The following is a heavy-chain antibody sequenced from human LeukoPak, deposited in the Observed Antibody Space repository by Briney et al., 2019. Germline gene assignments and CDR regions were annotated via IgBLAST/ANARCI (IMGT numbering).Heavy chain of an antibody. D-gene: IGHD6-13*01. CDR3: ARGRIAAADAFDI. Sequence: SETLSLTCAVYGGSFSGYYWSWIRQPPGKGLEWIGEINHSGSTNYNPSLKSRVTISVDTSKNQFSGKLSSVTAAGTAVYYCARGRIAAADAFDIWGQGTMATASS. CDR2: INHSGST. CDR1: GGSFSGYY. V-gene: IGHV4-34*01. J-gene: IGHJ3*02.